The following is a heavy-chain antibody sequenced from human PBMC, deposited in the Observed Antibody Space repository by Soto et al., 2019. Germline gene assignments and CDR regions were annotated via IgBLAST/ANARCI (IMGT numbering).Heavy chain of an antibody. J-gene: IGHJ4*02. CDR2: IYYSGST. Sequence: SETLSLTCTVSAGSISRGNSYWCCLRQPPGKGLEWIGGIYYSGSTNYNPSLKSRVTISADTSKNQFSLKLTSVTAADTAVYYCTTRDCSGGSCFEDYWGQGTLVTVS. V-gene: IGHV4-39*01. CDR1: AGSISRGNSY. CDR3: TTRDCSGGSCFEDY. D-gene: IGHD2-15*01.